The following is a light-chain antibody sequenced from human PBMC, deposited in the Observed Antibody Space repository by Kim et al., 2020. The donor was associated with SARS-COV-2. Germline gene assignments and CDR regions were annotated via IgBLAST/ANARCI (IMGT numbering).Light chain of an antibody. V-gene: IGLV3-21*01. CDR1: NIETKG. CDR3: QIWGTTSDPVV. Sequence: SYELTQPPSVSVAPGQTARISCEGANIETKGVHWYQQRPGQAPVLVIYYDLDRPSGIPERFSGSNSGNTATLTISRVEAGDEADYYCQIWGTTSDPVVFGGGTRLTVL. CDR2: YDL. J-gene: IGLJ2*01.